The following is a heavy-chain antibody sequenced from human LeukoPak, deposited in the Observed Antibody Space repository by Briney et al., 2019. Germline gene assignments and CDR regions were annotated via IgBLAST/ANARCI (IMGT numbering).Heavy chain of an antibody. CDR3: AXXXXGXXXFFDY. CDR2: IYYSGST. Sequence: SETLSLTCTVSGGSISSYYRSWIRQPPGKGLEWIGYIYYSGSTNYNPSLKSRVTISVDTSKNQFSLKLSSVTAADTAVYYCAXXXXGXXXFFDYWGQGTLVT. J-gene: IGHJ4*02. V-gene: IGHV4-59*01. CDR1: GGSISSYY.